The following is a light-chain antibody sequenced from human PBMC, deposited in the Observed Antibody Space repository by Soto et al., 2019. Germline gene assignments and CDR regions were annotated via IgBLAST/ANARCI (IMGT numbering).Light chain of an antibody. CDR2: EVS. Sequence: QSALTQPASVSGSRGQSITISCIGTSSDVGAYNYVSWYLQHPGKAPKLIIYEVSNRPSGVSNRFSGSKSGNSASLTISGLQAEDEADYYCCSYASSSTYVFGTGTKLTVL. V-gene: IGLV2-14*01. CDR1: SSDVGAYNY. CDR3: CSYASSSTYV. J-gene: IGLJ1*01.